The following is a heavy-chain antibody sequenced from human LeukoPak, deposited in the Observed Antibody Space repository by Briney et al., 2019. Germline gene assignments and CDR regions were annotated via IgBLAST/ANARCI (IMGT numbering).Heavy chain of an antibody. V-gene: IGHV3-30-3*01. CDR1: GFTFSSYA. CDR3: ARDVNFWSGYSDY. D-gene: IGHD3-3*01. J-gene: IGHJ4*02. CDR2: ISYDGSNK. Sequence: GGSLRLSCAASGFTFSSYAMHWVRQAPGKGLEWVAVISYDGSNKYYADSVKGRFTISRDNSKNTLYLQMNSLRAEDTAVYYCARDVNFWSGYSDYWGQGTLVTVSS.